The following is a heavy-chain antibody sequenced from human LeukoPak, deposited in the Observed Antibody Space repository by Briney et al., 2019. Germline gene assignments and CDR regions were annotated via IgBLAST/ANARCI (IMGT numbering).Heavy chain of an antibody. J-gene: IGHJ1*01. V-gene: IGHV3-21*01. CDR2: ISGSTTDI. D-gene: IGHD3-16*01. CDR1: GFTFTAYT. CDR3: ATMGDEGMIQH. Sequence: SGGSLRLSCAASGFTFTAYTINWVRQAPGKGLEWVSYISGSTTDIYYADSVKGRFTISRDNAKNSLYLQMNSLRAEDTAVYYCATMGDEGMIQHWGQGTLVTVSS.